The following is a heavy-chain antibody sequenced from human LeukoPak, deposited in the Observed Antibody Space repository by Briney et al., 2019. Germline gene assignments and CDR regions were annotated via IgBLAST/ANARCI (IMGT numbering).Heavy chain of an antibody. Sequence: PSETLSLTCTVSGGSISTYYWSWIRQPPGKGMEWIGYIYYFGNTDYNPSLKGRVTISVGTSTNQFSPHLRSVTAGDTAVYYCAKLGSPRAYWGPGMLVSVSS. CDR3: AKLGSPRAY. CDR2: IYYFGNT. D-gene: IGHD7-27*01. CDR1: GGSISTYY. J-gene: IGHJ4*02. V-gene: IGHV4-59*01.